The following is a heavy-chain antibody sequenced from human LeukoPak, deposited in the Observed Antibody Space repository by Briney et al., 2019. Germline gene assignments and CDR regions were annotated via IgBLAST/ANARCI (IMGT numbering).Heavy chain of an antibody. Sequence: GGSLRLSCAASGFTVSSNYMSWVRQAPGKGLEWVSFIYSAGSTYYADSVRGRFAISRDNSKNTLYLQMDSLRAEDTAVYYCARYRVIAVAGNFFYYGMDVWGRGTTVTVSS. CDR1: GFTVSSNY. CDR3: ARYRVIAVAGNFFYYGMDV. CDR2: IYSAGST. J-gene: IGHJ6*02. D-gene: IGHD6-19*01. V-gene: IGHV3-53*01.